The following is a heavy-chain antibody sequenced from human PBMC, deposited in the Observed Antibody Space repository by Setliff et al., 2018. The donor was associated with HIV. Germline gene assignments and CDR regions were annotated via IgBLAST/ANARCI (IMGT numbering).Heavy chain of an antibody. Sequence: TLSLTCTVSGGSISSYYWSWIRQPAGKGLEWIGRIYSSGSTNYNPSLKSRVTMSVDTSKNQFSLKLSSVTAADTAVYYCARDWLFLGYCSSTSWYSIPRNYYYSMDVWGEGTTVTVSS. V-gene: IGHV4-4*07. J-gene: IGHJ6*03. D-gene: IGHD2-2*01. CDR1: GGSISSYY. CDR3: ARDWLFLGYCSSTSWYSIPRNYYYSMDV. CDR2: IYSSGST.